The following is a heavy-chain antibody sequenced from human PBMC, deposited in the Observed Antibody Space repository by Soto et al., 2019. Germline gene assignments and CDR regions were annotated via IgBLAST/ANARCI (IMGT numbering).Heavy chain of an antibody. D-gene: IGHD2-15*01. CDR1: GGSISSSSYY. J-gene: IGHJ4*02. CDR2: IYYSGST. Sequence: QLQLQESGPGLVKPSETLSLTCTVSGGSISSSSYYWGWIRQPPGKGLEWIGSIYYSGSTYYNPSLKSRVTIPVDTSKNPFSLKLSSVTAADTAVYYCARHTPAISISDHWGQGTLVTVSS. V-gene: IGHV4-39*01. CDR3: ARHTPAISISDH.